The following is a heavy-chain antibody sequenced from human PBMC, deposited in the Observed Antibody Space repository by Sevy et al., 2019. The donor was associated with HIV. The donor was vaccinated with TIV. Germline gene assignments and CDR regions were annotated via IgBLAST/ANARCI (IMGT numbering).Heavy chain of an antibody. D-gene: IGHD2-15*01. J-gene: IGHJ6*02. CDR2: ISSSSSTI. CDR3: AGRSNIVVVVAADYYGMDV. V-gene: IGHV3-48*02. Sequence: GGSLRLSCAASGFTFSSYSMNWVRQAPGKGLEWVSYISSSSSTISYADSVKGRFTISRDNAKNSVYLQMNSLRDEDTAVYYCAGRSNIVVVVAADYYGMDVWGQGTTVTVSS. CDR1: GFTFSSYS.